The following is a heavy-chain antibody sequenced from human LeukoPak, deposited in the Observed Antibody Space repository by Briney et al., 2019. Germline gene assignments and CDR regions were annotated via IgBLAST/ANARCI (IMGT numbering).Heavy chain of an antibody. J-gene: IGHJ4*02. CDR3: AKDPGLVMIFGVGPDY. D-gene: IGHD3-3*01. Sequence: GGSLRLSCAASGFTFSNYAMSWVRQAPGKGLEWVSGISSSGSSTYYRDSVKGRFTISRDNSKNTLYLQMNSLRTEDTAVYYCAKDPGLVMIFGVGPDYWGQGTLVTVSS. V-gene: IGHV3-23*01. CDR2: ISSSGSST. CDR1: GFTFSNYA.